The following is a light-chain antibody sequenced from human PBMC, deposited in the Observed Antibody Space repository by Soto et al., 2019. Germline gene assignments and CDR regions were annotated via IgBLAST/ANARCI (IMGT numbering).Light chain of an antibody. Sequence: DIVMTQSPLSLPVTPGEPASISCRSSQSLLHGNGYNYLDWYLQKPGQSPQLLIYLGSSRASGVPDRFSGSGSGTDFTLKISRVEAEDVGVYYCMQALQTPFTFGPGTKVDIK. CDR2: LGS. CDR3: MQALQTPFT. V-gene: IGKV2-28*01. CDR1: QSLLHGNGYNY. J-gene: IGKJ3*01.